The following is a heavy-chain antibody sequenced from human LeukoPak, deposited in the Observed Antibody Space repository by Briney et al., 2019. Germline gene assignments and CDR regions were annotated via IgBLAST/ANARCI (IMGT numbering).Heavy chain of an antibody. CDR3: ARDSGDSYFDY. Sequence: SETLSLTCTVSGGSISSYYWGWIRQPPGKGLEWIGSIYHSGSTYYNPSLKSRVTISVDTSKNQFSLKLSSVTAADTAVYYCARDSGDSYFDYWGQGTLVTVSS. CDR1: GGSISSYY. J-gene: IGHJ4*02. CDR2: IYHSGST. V-gene: IGHV4-38-2*02.